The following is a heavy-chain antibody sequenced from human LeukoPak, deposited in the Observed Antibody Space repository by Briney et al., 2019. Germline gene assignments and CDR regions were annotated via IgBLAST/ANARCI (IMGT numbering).Heavy chain of an antibody. CDR3: ARDVTTVTTYPNYYYYGMDV. Sequence: SVKVSCKASGGTFSSYAISWVRQAPGQGLEWMGRIIPNLGIANYAQKFQGRVTITADKSTSTAYMELSSLRSEDTAVYYCARDVTTVTTYPNYYYYGMDVWGQGTTVTVSS. CDR2: IIPNLGIA. V-gene: IGHV1-69*04. CDR1: GGTFSSYA. J-gene: IGHJ6*02. D-gene: IGHD4-11*01.